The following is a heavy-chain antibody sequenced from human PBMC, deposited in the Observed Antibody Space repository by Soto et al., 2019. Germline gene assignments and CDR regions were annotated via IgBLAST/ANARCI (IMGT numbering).Heavy chain of an antibody. Sequence: EVQLVESGGGLVQPGGSLRLSCAASGFTFSDHYMDWVRQAPGKGLEWVGRTRNKANSYTTEYAPSVKGRFTISRDDSQNSLYLQMNSLTTEDTAVYYCARVEGSGWIFDYWGQGTLVTVSS. J-gene: IGHJ4*02. CDR1: GFTFSDHY. CDR2: TRNKANSYTT. CDR3: ARVEGSGWIFDY. D-gene: IGHD6-19*01. V-gene: IGHV3-72*01.